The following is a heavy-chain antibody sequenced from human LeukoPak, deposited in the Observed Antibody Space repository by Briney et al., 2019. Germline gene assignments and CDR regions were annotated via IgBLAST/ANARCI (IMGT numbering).Heavy chain of an antibody. CDR3: ARGGDMVRGVIPLDY. V-gene: IGHV4-34*01. CDR1: GGSFSGYY. Sequence: PSETLSLTCAVYGGSFSGYYWSWIRQPPGKGLEWTGEINHSGSTNYNPSLKSRVTISVDTSKNQFSLKLSSVTAADTAVYYCARGGDMVRGVIPLDYWGQGTLVTVSS. D-gene: IGHD3-10*01. CDR2: INHSGST. J-gene: IGHJ4*02.